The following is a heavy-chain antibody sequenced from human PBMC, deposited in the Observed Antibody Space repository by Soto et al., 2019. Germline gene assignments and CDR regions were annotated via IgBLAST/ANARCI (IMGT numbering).Heavy chain of an antibody. CDR3: AKFPSGGNIVLMGYFDY. J-gene: IGHJ4*02. D-gene: IGHD2-8*01. V-gene: IGHV3-23*01. CDR2: ISGSGGST. CDR1: GFTFSSYA. Sequence: GGSLRLSCASSGFTFSSYAMSWVRQAPGKGLEWVSAISGSGGSTYYADSVKGRFTISRDNSKNTLYLQMNSLRAEDTAVYYCAKFPSGGNIVLMGYFDYWGQGTLVTVSS.